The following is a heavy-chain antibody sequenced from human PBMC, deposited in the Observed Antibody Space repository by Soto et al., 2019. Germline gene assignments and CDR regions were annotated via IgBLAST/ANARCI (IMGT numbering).Heavy chain of an antibody. V-gene: IGHV3-30*18. Sequence: PGGSLRLSCAASGFSFSAHGMHWVRQAPGKGLEWVAVISYDGINKDYADSVEGRLTTSRDNSKNTLYLQLDSLRIDDTGIYYCAKDGGGGYQPPNYYYYGLDVWGQGTTVTVSS. J-gene: IGHJ6*02. CDR3: AKDGGGGYQPPNYYYYGLDV. CDR2: ISYDGINK. D-gene: IGHD2-21*01. CDR1: GFSFSAHG.